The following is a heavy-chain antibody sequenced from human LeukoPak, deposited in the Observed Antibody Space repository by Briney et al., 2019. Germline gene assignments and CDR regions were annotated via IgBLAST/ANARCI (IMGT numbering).Heavy chain of an antibody. CDR3: AKSLAGPPGFDY. V-gene: IGHV3-23*01. D-gene: IGHD6-19*01. CDR1: GFTFSSYA. CDR2: ISGSGGST. Sequence: GGSLRLSCAAPGFTFSSYAMSWVRQAPGKGLEWVSAISGSGGSTYYADSVKGRFTISRDNSKNTLYLQMNSLRAEDTAVYYCAKSLAGPPGFDYWGQGTLVTVSS. J-gene: IGHJ4*02.